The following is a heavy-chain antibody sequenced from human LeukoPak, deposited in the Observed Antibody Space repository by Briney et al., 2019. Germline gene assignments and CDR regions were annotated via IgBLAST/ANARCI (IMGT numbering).Heavy chain of an antibody. CDR2: TYFRSKWYY. Sequence: SQTLSLTCAISGDSVSSDSAAWNWIRQSPSRGLEWLARTYFRSKWYYDYALAVKGRITINPDTSKNQFSLQLNSVTSEDTAVYYCARHYGPWGQGTLVTVSS. J-gene: IGHJ5*02. V-gene: IGHV6-1*01. CDR1: GDSVSSDSAA. CDR3: ARHYGP. D-gene: IGHD3-16*01.